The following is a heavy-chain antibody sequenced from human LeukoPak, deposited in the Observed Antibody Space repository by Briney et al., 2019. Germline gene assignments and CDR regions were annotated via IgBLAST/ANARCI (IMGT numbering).Heavy chain of an antibody. CDR3: ARHLPGELLYYFDY. Sequence: PSETLSLTCAVSGGSISSSNWWSWVRQPPGKGLEWIGEIYHSGSTNYNPSLKSRVTISVDKSKNQFSLRLSSVTAADTAVYYCARHLPGELLYYFDYWGQGTLVTVSS. CDR2: IYHSGST. D-gene: IGHD1-26*01. CDR1: GGSISSSNW. V-gene: IGHV4-4*02. J-gene: IGHJ4*02.